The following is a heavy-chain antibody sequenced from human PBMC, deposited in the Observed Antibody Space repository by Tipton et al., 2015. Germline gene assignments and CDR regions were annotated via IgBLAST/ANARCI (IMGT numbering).Heavy chain of an antibody. D-gene: IGHD6-19*01. V-gene: IGHV4-59*12. CDR2: TSYSGSP. J-gene: IGHJ2*01. CDR3: ARGHYVSGWYSHYFDL. Sequence: LRLSCTVSGGSISNYYWNWIRQPPGKGLEWIGYTSYSGSPNYTPSLRSRVTISVDAPKNQFSLQLSSITAADTAVYYCARGHYVSGWYSHYFDLWGRGSLVTVSS. CDR1: GGSISNYY.